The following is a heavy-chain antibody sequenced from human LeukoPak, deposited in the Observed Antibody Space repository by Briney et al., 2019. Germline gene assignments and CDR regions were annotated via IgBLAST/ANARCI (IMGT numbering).Heavy chain of an antibody. CDR1: GYTFTGYY. V-gene: IGHV1-2*02. D-gene: IGHD3-10*01. CDR3: ARDRGSGSPIRRSHYYYYMDV. CDR2: INPNSGGT. J-gene: IGHJ6*03. Sequence: ASVKVSCKASGYTFTGYYMHWVRQAPGQGLEWMGWINPNSGGTNYAQKFQGRVTMTRDTSISTAYMELSRLRSDDTAVYYCARDRGSGSPIRRSHYYYYMDVWGKGTTVTISS.